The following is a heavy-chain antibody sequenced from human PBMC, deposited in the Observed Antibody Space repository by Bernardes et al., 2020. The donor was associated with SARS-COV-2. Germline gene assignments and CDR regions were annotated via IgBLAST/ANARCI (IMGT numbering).Heavy chain of an antibody. Sequence: SETLSLTCSVSRGSVSFGSNYWTWIRQPPGKGLEWIGYIYYPGSINYNPSLKSRVTISVDTSKNQFSLKLTSVTAAGTAVYYCVRGNGYCSGGSCGWIDPWCEGTLVCVSS. J-gene: IGHJ5*02. V-gene: IGHV4-61*01. CDR3: VRGNGYCSGGSCGWIDP. CDR1: RGSVSFGSNY. CDR2: IYYPGSI. D-gene: IGHD2-15*01.